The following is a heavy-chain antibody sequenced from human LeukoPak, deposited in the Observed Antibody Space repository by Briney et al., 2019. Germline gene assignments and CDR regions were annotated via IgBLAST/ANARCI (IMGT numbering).Heavy chain of an antibody. V-gene: IGHV4-4*09. CDR2: IPTSGST. J-gene: IGHJ4*02. Sequence: PSETLSLTCAVSAASISNYYWSWIRQAPGKGLEWIGYIPTSGSTNYNPSLKSRVSISLDTSKNRFSLNLNFVTAADTAVYYCASPRSGYRYTFDYWGQGALVTVSS. D-gene: IGHD3-22*01. CDR3: ASPRSGYRYTFDY. CDR1: AASISNYY.